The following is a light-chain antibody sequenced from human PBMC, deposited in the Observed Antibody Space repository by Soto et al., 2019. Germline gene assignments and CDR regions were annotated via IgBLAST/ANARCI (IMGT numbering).Light chain of an antibody. CDR3: QQSDSTPK. CDR2: AAS. V-gene: IGKV1-39*01. Sequence: DIQMTQSPSSLSASVGDRVTITCRASQSIGRYLNWYQQKPGKAPKLLIYAASSLQSGVPSRFSGSGFGTDFTLTISSPQPEDFATYYCQQSDSTPKFGQGTKVDIK. CDR1: QSIGRY. J-gene: IGKJ1*01.